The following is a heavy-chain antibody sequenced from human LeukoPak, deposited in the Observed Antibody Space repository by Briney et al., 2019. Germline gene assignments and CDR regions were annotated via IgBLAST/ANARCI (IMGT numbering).Heavy chain of an antibody. J-gene: IGHJ5*02. CDR3: ARGAHVRMYDSNHNCFDP. CDR1: GYTFTSYG. D-gene: IGHD3-22*01. V-gene: IGHV1-18*01. CDR2: ISAYNGNT. Sequence: ASVKVSCKASGYTFTSYGISGVRQAPGQGLEWMGWISAYNGNTNYAQKLQGRVTMTTDTSTSTVYMELSSLRSEDTAVYYCARGAHVRMYDSNHNCFDPWGQGTLVTVSS.